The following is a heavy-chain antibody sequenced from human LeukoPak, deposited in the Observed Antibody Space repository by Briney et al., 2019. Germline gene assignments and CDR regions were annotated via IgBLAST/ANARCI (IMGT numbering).Heavy chain of an antibody. D-gene: IGHD3-22*01. Sequence: GGSLRLSRAASGFTFSSYAMHWVRQAPGKGLEWVAVISYDGSNKYYADSVKGRFTISRDNSKNTLYLQMNSLRAEDTAVYYCARNYYYDSSGYYWEFDYWGQGTLVTVSS. CDR3: ARNYYYDSSGYYWEFDY. CDR2: ISYDGSNK. CDR1: GFTFSSYA. J-gene: IGHJ4*02. V-gene: IGHV3-30-3*01.